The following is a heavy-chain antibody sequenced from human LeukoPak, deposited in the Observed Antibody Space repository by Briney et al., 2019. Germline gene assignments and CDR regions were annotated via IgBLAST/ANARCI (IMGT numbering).Heavy chain of an antibody. J-gene: IGHJ4*02. CDR2: INMSSYI. D-gene: IGHD4-17*01. CDR3: TRAPDYGDPIDY. Sequence: GGSLRLSCVASGFTFSSYSMNWVRQAPGKGLERVSPINMSSYINYTDSVQGRFTISTANTNNTMYFQINSLTTEDTTVYYFTRAPDYGDPIDYWGQGTLVTVSS. V-gene: IGHV3-21*01. CDR1: GFTFSSYS.